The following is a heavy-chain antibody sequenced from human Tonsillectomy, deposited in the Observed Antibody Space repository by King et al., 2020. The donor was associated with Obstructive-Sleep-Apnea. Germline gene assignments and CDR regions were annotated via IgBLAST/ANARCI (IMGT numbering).Heavy chain of an antibody. V-gene: IGHV4-59*01. CDR1: GGSISSYS. J-gene: IGHJ3*02. D-gene: IGHD4-23*01. CDR3: ARVWSTVVTNDACDI. Sequence: QLQESGPGLVKPSETLSLTCTVSGGSISSYSWTWIRQPPGKGLEWIGYIYNTGSTNYNPSLKSRVTISIDTSTNQFSLKLSSVTAADTAVYYCARVWSTVVTNDACDIWGQGTMVTVSS. CDR2: IYNTGST.